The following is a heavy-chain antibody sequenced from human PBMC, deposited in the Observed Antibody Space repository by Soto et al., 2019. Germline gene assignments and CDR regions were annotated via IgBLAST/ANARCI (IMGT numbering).Heavy chain of an antibody. J-gene: IGHJ3*02. Sequence: QVQLLESGPGLVKPSETLSLTCTVSSGSIGTYYWNWIRQPPGKGLEWIAYIDYSGSTNSNPSLKSRLTISIGTSRNQVSLTLSSVTAADTAVYYCARGRRSSGRHDASDIWGQGTMVVVSS. V-gene: IGHV4-59*01. CDR3: ARGRRSSGRHDASDI. D-gene: IGHD1-26*01. CDR1: SGSIGTYY. CDR2: IDYSGST.